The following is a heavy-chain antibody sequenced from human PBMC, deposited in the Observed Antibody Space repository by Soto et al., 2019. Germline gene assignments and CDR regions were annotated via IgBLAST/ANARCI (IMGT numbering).Heavy chain of an antibody. Sequence: QVQLVQSGAEVKKPGASVKVSCKASGYTFTSYYMHWVRQAPGQGLEWMGIINPSGGSTSYAQKFQGRVTMTRDTSTSTAYMELSSLRSEDTAVYYCASHHGGRSQFAYWGQGTLVTVSS. D-gene: IGHD3-16*01. J-gene: IGHJ4*02. CDR2: INPSGGST. V-gene: IGHV1-46*01. CDR1: GYTFTSYY. CDR3: ASHHGGRSQFAY.